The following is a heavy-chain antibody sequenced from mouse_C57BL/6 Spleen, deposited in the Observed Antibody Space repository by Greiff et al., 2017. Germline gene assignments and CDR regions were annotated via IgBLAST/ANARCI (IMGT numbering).Heavy chain of an antibody. V-gene: IGHV14-2*01. CDR2: IDPEDGET. CDR3: AAITTAVGWCAY. CDR1: GFNIKDYY. J-gene: IGHJ3*01. D-gene: IGHD1-1*01. Sequence: VQLQQPGAELVKPGASVKLSCTASGFNIKDYYMHWVKQRTEQGLEWIGRIDPEDGETKYAPKFPGKATITADTSSNTAYLQLSSLTSEDTAVYYCAAITTAVGWCAYWGQGTLVTDSA.